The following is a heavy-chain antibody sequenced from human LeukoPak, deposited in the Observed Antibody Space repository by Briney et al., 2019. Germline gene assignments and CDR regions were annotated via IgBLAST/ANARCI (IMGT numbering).Heavy chain of an antibody. CDR3: ARGRYLYRDYVGLYYYYGMDV. CDR2: INHSGST. Sequence: SETLSLTCAVYGGSFSGYYWSWIRQPPGKGLEWIGEINHSGSTNYNPSLKSRVTISVDTSKNQFSLNLSSVTAADTAVYYCARGRYLYRDYVGLYYYYGMDVWGQGTTVTVSS. CDR1: GGSFSGYY. J-gene: IGHJ6*02. V-gene: IGHV4-34*01. D-gene: IGHD4-17*01.